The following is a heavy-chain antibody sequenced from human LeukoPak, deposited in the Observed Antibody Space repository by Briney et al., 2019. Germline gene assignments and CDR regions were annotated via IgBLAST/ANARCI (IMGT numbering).Heavy chain of an antibody. CDR2: ISAYNGNT. D-gene: IGHD5-24*01. V-gene: IGHV1-18*01. Sequence: ASVKVSCKASGYTFTSYGISWVRQAPGQGLEWMGWISAYNGNTNYAQKLQGRVTMTTDTSTSTAYMELGGLISDDTAVYYCARDGDGYNYGYWGQGTLVTVSS. CDR1: GYTFTSYG. J-gene: IGHJ4*02. CDR3: ARDGDGYNYGY.